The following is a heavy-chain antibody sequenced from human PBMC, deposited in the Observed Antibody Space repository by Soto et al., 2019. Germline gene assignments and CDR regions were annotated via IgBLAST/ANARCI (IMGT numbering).Heavy chain of an antibody. CDR3: ARSREQWLVDASDI. V-gene: IGHV4-34*01. CDR1: GGSFSGYY. J-gene: IGHJ3*02. Sequence: PSETLSLTCAVYGGSFSGYYWSWIRQSPGKGLEWIGEVNPTGSTKYNPSLKSRVTISVDTSKNQFSLNLNSVTAADTALYYCARSREQWLVDASDIWGQGTMVTVSS. CDR2: VNPTGST. D-gene: IGHD6-19*01.